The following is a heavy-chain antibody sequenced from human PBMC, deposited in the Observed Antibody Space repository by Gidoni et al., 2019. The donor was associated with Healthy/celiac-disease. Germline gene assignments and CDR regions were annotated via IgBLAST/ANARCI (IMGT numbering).Heavy chain of an antibody. CDR3: AKDDDGMDV. CDR2: ISYDGSNK. CDR1: GFTFSSYG. J-gene: IGHJ6*02. V-gene: IGHV3-30*18. Sequence: QVQLVESGGGVVQPWRSLSLSCAAPGFTFSSYGMHWVRQAPGKGLEWVAVISYDGSNKYYADSVKGRFTISRDNSKNTLYLQMNSLRAEDTAVYYCAKDDDGMDVWGQGTTVTVSS.